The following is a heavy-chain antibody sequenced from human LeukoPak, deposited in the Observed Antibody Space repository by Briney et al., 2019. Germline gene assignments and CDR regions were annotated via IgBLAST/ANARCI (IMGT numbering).Heavy chain of an antibody. Sequence: GGSLRLSCAASGFTFSSYAMSWVRQAPGKGLEWVCRIKSKTDGGTTDYAAPVKGRFTISRDDSKNTLYLQMNSLKTEDTAVYYCTTDWEWELFVNAFDIWGQGTMVTVSS. CDR3: TTDWEWELFVNAFDI. J-gene: IGHJ3*02. D-gene: IGHD1-26*01. V-gene: IGHV3-15*01. CDR1: GFTFSSYA. CDR2: IKSKTDGGTT.